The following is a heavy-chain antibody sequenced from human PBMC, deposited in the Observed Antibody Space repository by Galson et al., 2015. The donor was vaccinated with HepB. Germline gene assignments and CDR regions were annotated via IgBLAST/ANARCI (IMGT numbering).Heavy chain of an antibody. Sequence: SLRLSCAASGFTFSSYGMHWVRQAPGKGLEWVAVIWYDGSNKYYADSVKGRFTISRDNSKNTLYLQMNSLRAEGTAVYYCARDKSVGATGDWYFDLWGRGTLVTVSS. CDR1: GFTFSSYG. CDR3: ARDKSVGATGDWYFDL. J-gene: IGHJ2*01. V-gene: IGHV3-33*01. CDR2: IWYDGSNK. D-gene: IGHD1-26*01.